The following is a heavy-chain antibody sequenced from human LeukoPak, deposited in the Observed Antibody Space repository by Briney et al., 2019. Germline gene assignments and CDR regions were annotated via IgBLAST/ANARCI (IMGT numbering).Heavy chain of an antibody. Sequence: GRSLRLSCAASGFTFSRYAMHWVRQAPGKGLEWVAVIWYDGSNEYYADSVRGRFTISRDNSKNNLYLQMNSLTDEDTAVYYCASPPSIRWPGGWGQGTLVTVSS. CDR2: IWYDGSNE. CDR1: GFTFSRYA. D-gene: IGHD6-19*01. V-gene: IGHV3-33*08. CDR3: ASPPSIRWPGG. J-gene: IGHJ4*02.